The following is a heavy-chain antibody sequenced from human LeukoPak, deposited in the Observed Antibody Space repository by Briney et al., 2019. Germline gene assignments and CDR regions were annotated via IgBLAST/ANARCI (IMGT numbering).Heavy chain of an antibody. CDR2: IYPGDSDT. CDR3: ARRGQLVRPPYYYYYMDV. V-gene: IGHV5-51*01. Sequence: GESLKISCKGSGYSFTSYWIGWVRQVPGKGLEWMGIIYPGDSDTRYSPSFQGQVTISADKSISTAYLQWSSLKASDTAMYYCARRGQLVRPPYYYYYMDVWGKGTTVTVSS. CDR1: GYSFTSYW. D-gene: IGHD6-6*01. J-gene: IGHJ6*03.